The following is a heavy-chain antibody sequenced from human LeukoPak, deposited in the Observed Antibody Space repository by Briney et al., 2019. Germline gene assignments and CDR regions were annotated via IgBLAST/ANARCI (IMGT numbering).Heavy chain of an antibody. V-gene: IGHV4-59*01. CDR2: IFYTGST. CDR3: ARDFRAAMVSDWFDP. CDR1: GGSINNYY. D-gene: IGHD5-18*01. Sequence: SETLSLTCTVSGGSINNYYWTWIRQPPGKGLEWIGYIFYTGSTKYNPSLKSRVTISVDTSNNQFSLKLISVTAADTAVYYCARDFRAAMVSDWFDPWGQGTLVTVSS. J-gene: IGHJ5*02.